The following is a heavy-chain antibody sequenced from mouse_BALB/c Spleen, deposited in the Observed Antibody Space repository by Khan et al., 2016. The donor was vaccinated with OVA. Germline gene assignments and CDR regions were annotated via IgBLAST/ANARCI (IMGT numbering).Heavy chain of an antibody. CDR3: ARVYGGDFDY. J-gene: IGHJ2*01. Sequence: EVQLVESGPGLVKPSQSLSLTCTVTGYSITTDYAWNWIRQFPGNKLEWMGFISYSGNTKYNPSLKSRISITRDTSKNQCFLQLKSVTTEDTARYYCARVYGGDFDYWGQGTTLTVSS. CDR1: GYSITTDYA. D-gene: IGHD1-1*01. V-gene: IGHV3-2*02. CDR2: ISYSGNT.